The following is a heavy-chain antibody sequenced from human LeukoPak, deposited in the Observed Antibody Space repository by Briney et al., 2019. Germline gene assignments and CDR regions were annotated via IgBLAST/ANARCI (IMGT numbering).Heavy chain of an antibody. CDR3: ARDSRIVVVNHDY. J-gene: IGHJ4*02. CDR1: GFTFTNCA. V-gene: IGHV3-30-3*01. D-gene: IGHD2-21*01. CDR2: ISHDGSNK. Sequence: PGGSLRLSCAASGFTFTNCAMHWVRQAPGKGLEWVAAISHDGSNKNYADSVKGRFTISRDNSKNTLHLQMNSLRAEDTAVYYCARDSRIVVVNHDYWGQGTLVTVSS.